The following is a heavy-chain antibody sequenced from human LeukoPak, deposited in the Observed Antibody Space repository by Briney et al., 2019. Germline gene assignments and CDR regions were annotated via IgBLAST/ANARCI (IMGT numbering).Heavy chain of an antibody. CDR3: ARRQKLNNSDGYYFDY. CDR2: IYFSGST. CDR1: GGSISNSHYY. Sequence: PSETLSLTCTVSGGSISNSHYYWAWVRQPPGGGLEWIGGIYFSGSTYYDPSLKSRVIISVDTSKNQSSLKMSSVTAADTAVYYCARRQKLNNSDGYYFDYWGQGTLVTVSS. J-gene: IGHJ4*02. D-gene: IGHD4-23*01. V-gene: IGHV4-39*01.